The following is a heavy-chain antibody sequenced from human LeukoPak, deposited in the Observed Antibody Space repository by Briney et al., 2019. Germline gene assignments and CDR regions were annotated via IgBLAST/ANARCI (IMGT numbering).Heavy chain of an antibody. Sequence: PETLSLTCTVPGGSISSYYWSWIRQPAGQGLEWIGRIYSSGSTNYNPSFESRVTMSVDTSKNQFSLRLSSVTAADTAVYYCARSPVVIYNYFDYWGQGTLVTVSS. J-gene: IGHJ4*02. D-gene: IGHD2/OR15-2a*01. CDR1: GGSISSYY. CDR2: IYSSGST. V-gene: IGHV4-4*07. CDR3: ARSPVVIYNYFDY.